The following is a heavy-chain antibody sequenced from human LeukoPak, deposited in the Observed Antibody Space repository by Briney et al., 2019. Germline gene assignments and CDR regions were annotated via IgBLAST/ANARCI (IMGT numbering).Heavy chain of an antibody. CDR3: AREVDVPGWFDP. CDR1: GGPISSGSYY. CDR2: IHTSGST. V-gene: IGHV4-61*02. D-gene: IGHD2-2*01. Sequence: SETLSLTCTVSGGPISSGSYYWSWIRQPAGKGLEWIGRIHTSGSTNYNPSLKSRVTISIDTSKSQFSLNLSSVTAADTAVYHCAREVDVPGWFDPWGQGTLVTVSS. J-gene: IGHJ5*02.